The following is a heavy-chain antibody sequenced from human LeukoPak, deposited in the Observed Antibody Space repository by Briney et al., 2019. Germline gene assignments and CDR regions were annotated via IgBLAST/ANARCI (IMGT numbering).Heavy chain of an antibody. D-gene: IGHD2-2*01. CDR3: AKTMPAFGP. V-gene: IGHV3-23*01. J-gene: IGHJ5*02. Sequence: GGSLRLSCAASPFTFRNYGMSWVRQAPGKGLEWVSAISGSGGSAYYADPVKGRFTISRDNSKNTLYLQMNSLRAEDTAVYYCAKTMPAFGPWGQGTLVTVSS. CDR2: ISGSGGSA. CDR1: PFTFRNYG.